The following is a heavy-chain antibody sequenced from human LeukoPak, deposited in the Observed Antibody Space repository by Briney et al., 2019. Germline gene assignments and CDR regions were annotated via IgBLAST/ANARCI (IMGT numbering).Heavy chain of an antibody. CDR2: IYSGGFT. CDR1: GFTVSSNH. CDR3: ARDGPFDY. Sequence: PGGSLRLSCAASGFTVSSNHMSWVRQAPGKGLEWVSVIYSGGFTSYADSVEGRFIISRDNSKNTLYLQMNSLRAEDTAVYYCARDGPFDYWGQGTLVTVSS. V-gene: IGHV3-66*01. J-gene: IGHJ4*02.